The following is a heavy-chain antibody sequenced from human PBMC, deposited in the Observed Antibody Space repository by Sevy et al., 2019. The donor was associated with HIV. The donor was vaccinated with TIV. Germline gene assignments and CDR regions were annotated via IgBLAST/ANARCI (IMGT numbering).Heavy chain of an antibody. Sequence: ASVKVSCKASGYSFSNYYMHWVRQAPGQGLEWMGWINPNSGGTYYAQKFQGRVTMTRDTSISTAYMELSRLRSDDTAVYFCARVPWFGESQRCFGMDVWGQGTTVTVSS. CDR3: ARVPWFGESQRCFGMDV. D-gene: IGHD3-10*01. CDR2: INPNSGGT. CDR1: GYSFSNYY. J-gene: IGHJ6*02. V-gene: IGHV1-2*02.